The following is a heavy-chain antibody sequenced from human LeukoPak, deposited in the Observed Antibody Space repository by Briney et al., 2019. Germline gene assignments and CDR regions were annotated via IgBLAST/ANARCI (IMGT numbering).Heavy chain of an antibody. CDR2: INPSGGST. J-gene: IGHJ5*02. V-gene: IGHV1-46*01. Sequence: ASVKVSCKASGYTFTSYYMHWVRQAPGQGLEWMGIINPSGGSTSYAQKFQGRVTMTRDTSTSTVYMELSSLRSEDTAVYYCARDLTYYYDSRIFDPWGQGTLVTVSS. D-gene: IGHD3-22*01. CDR3: ARDLTYYYDSRIFDP. CDR1: GYTFTSYY.